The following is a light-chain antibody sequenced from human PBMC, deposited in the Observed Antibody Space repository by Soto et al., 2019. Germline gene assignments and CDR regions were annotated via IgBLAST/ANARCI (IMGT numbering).Light chain of an antibody. V-gene: IGLV1-44*01. J-gene: IGLJ1*01. CDR1: SSNIGSNV. CDR3: ATWDDSLNGDV. Sequence: QSVLTQPPSASGTPGQRVTISCSGSSSNIGSNVVNWFQQLPGTAPKLRIYSNNQRPSGVPDRFSGSKSGTSASLAISGLQSEDEADYYCATWDDSLNGDVFGTGTKGTVL. CDR2: SNN.